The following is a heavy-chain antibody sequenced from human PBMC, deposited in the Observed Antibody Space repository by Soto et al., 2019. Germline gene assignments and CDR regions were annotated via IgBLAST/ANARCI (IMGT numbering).Heavy chain of an antibody. CDR2: IYYGGTS. V-gene: IGHV4-59*01. Sequence: GTLSLTCSVSGASITNYYWTWIRQSPGKGLEWIGYIYYGGTSNYNSSLKGRVTVSVDMSTNQFSLTLNSVTAADTAVYYCAMYYGHGQDYWGQGTLVTVSS. D-gene: IGHD3-10*01. CDR3: AMYYGHGQDY. CDR1: GASITNYY. J-gene: IGHJ4*02.